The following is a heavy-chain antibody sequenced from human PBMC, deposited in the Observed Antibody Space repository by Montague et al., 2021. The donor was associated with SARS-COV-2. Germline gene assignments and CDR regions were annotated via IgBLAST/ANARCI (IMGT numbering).Heavy chain of an antibody. CDR1: GGSISSSSHY. J-gene: IGHJ4*02. CDR3: ARAQMAVTEYYPDY. Sequence: SETLSLTCSVSGGSISSSSHYWAWLRQPPGRRLEWIGTIYYSGTTFYHPSLKSRITMSVDTSDNRFSLQLNFVSATDTAIYYCARAQMAVTEYYPDYWGQGILVTVSS. CDR2: IYYSGTT. V-gene: IGHV4-39*01. D-gene: IGHD2/OR15-2a*01.